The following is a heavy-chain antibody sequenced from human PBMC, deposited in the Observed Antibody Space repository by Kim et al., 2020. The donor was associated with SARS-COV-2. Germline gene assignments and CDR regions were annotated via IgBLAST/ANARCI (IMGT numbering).Heavy chain of an antibody. J-gene: IGHJ4*02. CDR3: ASPNDYDSSGYDY. D-gene: IGHD3-22*01. V-gene: IGHV1-2*02. Sequence: ASVKVSCKASGYTFTGYYMHWVRQAPGQGLEWMGWINPNSGGTNYAQKFQGRVTMTRDTSISTAYMELSRLRSDDTAVYYCASPNDYDSSGYDYWGQGTLVTVSS. CDR2: INPNSGGT. CDR1: GYTFTGYY.